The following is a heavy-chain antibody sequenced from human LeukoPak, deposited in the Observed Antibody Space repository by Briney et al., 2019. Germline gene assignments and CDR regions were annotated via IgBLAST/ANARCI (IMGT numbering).Heavy chain of an antibody. V-gene: IGHV3-48*03. CDR3: ARSTELSDPYFYYGMGV. Sequence: PGGSLRLSCAASGFSFRSFEMSWVRQAPGKGLECIAYISSGSGTIYHADSVKGRFAISRDNANNSLYLQMNSLTAEDTAIYYCARSTELSDPYFYYGMGVWGQGTSVTVSS. CDR1: GFSFRSFE. J-gene: IGHJ6*02. CDR2: ISSGSGTI. D-gene: IGHD1-26*01.